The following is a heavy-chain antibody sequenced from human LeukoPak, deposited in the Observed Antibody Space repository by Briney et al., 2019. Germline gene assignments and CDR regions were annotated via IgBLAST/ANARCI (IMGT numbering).Heavy chain of an antibody. D-gene: IGHD1-26*01. CDR2: IYYSGST. J-gene: IGHJ4*02. CDR1: GGSISSYY. Sequence: PSETLSLTCTVSGGSISSYYWSWIRQPPGKGLEWIGYIYYSGSTNYSPSLKSRVTISVGTSKNQFSLKLSSVTAADTAVYYCARDGVSGSYQDYWGERTLVTVSS. V-gene: IGHV4-59*01. CDR3: ARDGVSGSYQDY.